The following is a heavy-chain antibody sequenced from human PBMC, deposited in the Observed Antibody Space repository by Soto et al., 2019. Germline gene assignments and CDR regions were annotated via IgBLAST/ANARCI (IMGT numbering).Heavy chain of an antibody. CDR2: IIPIFGTA. V-gene: IGHV1-69*01. D-gene: IGHD4-17*01. Sequence: QVQLVQSGAEVKKPGSSVKVSCTASGGTFSSYAISWVRQAPGQGLEWMGGIIPIFGTANYAQKFQGRVTITADESTSTAYMELSSLRSEDTAVYYCARGVWVYGATRGLSFDIWGQGTMVTVSS. CDR3: ARGVWVYGATRGLSFDI. CDR1: GGTFSSYA. J-gene: IGHJ3*02.